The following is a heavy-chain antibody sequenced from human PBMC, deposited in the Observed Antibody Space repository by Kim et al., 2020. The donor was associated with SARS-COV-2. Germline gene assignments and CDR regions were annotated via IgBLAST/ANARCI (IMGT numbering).Heavy chain of an antibody. CDR1: GFTFSSYA. J-gene: IGHJ4*02. V-gene: IGHV3-23*01. CDR2: VIGSGSPT. CDR3: AKGRDNYIDY. Sequence: GGSLRLSCAASGFTFSSYAMTWVRQAPGKGLEWVSTVIGSGSPTYYADSVKGRFTISRDNSKNTVYVQMSSLRAEDTAIYYCAKGRDNYIDYWGQGTLVTVSS.